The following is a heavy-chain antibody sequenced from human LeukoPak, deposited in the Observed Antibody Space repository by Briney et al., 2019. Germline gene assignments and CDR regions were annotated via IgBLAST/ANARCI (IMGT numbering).Heavy chain of an antibody. CDR2: ISWNSGSI. CDR1: GFTLDDYA. Sequence: GGSLSLSCAASGFTLDDYAMHWVRQAPGKGLEWVAGISWNSGSIGYADAVKGRFTISRDNAKNSLYLQMNSLRAEDTALYYCAKGGVRGVIYYFDYWGQGTLVTVSS. V-gene: IGHV3-9*01. CDR3: AKGGVRGVIYYFDY. D-gene: IGHD3-10*01. J-gene: IGHJ4*02.